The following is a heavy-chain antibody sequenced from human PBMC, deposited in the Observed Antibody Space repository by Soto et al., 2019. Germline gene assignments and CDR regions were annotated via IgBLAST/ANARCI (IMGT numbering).Heavy chain of an antibody. CDR2: IRSKANNYAT. V-gene: IGHV3-73*02. CDR1: GFTFSGSA. Sequence: EVQLVESGGGLVQPGGSLKLSCAASGFTFSGSAMHWVRQASGKGLEWVGRIRSKANNYATAYAAPVTGRFTFSRDDSKNTAYLQMNSLKAEDTAVYYCVVGYYDSPDAFDIWGQGTMVSVSS. J-gene: IGHJ3*02. D-gene: IGHD3-22*01. CDR3: VVGYYDSPDAFDI.